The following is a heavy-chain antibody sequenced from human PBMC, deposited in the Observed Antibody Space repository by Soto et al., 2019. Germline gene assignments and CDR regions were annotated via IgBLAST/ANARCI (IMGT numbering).Heavy chain of an antibody. CDR2: IWFDGSNK. V-gene: IGHV3-33*01. CDR1: GFSFSSYG. CDR3: ARDRRYSSSILSLGY. Sequence: GGSLRLSCAASGFSFSSYGMHWVRQAPGKGLEWVAVIWFDGSNKYYADSVKGRFTISRDNSKNTLSLQMNSLRAEDTAVYYCARDRRYSSSILSLGYWGQGTLVTVSS. D-gene: IGHD6-6*01. J-gene: IGHJ4*02.